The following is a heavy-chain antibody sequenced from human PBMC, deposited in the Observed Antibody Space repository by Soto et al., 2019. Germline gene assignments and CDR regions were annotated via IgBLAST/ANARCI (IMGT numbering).Heavy chain of an antibody. CDR1: GYTFTSYG. CDR3: ARTKFRGGGNPALGWFDP. V-gene: IGHV1-18*04. J-gene: IGHJ5*02. Sequence: QVQLVQSGAEVKKPGASVKVSCKASGYTFTSYGISWVRQAPGQGLEWMGWISAYNGNTNYAQKLQGRVTMTTDPSTSTAYMELRSLRSDHTAVYYCARTKFRGGGNPALGWFDPWGQGTLVTVSS. D-gene: IGHD2-15*01. CDR2: ISAYNGNT.